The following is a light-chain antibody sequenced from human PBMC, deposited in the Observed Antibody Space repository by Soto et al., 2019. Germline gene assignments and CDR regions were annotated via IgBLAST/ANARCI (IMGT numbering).Light chain of an antibody. V-gene: IGKV1-39*01. Sequence: DIQLTQSPSSVSASVGDSVTISCRASQTVSKFVNWYQQKPGKVPALLIYSTSTLYSGVPSRFSGSGSGTEFTLTINGLQPEDFATYYCQQTYTLPRTFAQGTKVDIK. J-gene: IGKJ1*01. CDR2: STS. CDR3: QQTYTLPRT. CDR1: QTVSKF.